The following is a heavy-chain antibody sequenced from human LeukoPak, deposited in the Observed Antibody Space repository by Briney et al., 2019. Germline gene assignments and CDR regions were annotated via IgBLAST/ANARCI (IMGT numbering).Heavy chain of an antibody. CDR3: ARDQSSSWSNYYYMDV. J-gene: IGHJ6*03. CDR2: INTNNGNP. D-gene: IGHD6-13*01. CDR1: GYTFISYA. V-gene: IGHV7-4-1*02. Sequence: ASVKVSCKASGYTFISYAMNWVRQAPGQGLDWMGWINTNNGNPTYAQGFTGRFVFSLDTSVSTAYLQISSLKAEDTAVYYFARDQSSSWSNYYYMDVWGKGTTVTVS.